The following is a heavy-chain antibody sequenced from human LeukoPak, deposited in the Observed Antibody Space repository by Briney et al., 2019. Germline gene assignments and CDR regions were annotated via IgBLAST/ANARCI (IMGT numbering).Heavy chain of an antibody. CDR2: FDPEDGET. CDR3: ATWGYSSSGGTYYYMDV. J-gene: IGHJ6*03. V-gene: IGHV1-24*01. CDR1: GYTLTELS. D-gene: IGHD6-13*01. Sequence: ASVKVSCKVSGYTLTELSMHWVRQAPGKGLEWMGGFDPEDGETIYAQKFQGRVTMTEDTSTDTAYMELSSLRSEDTAVYYCATWGYSSSGGTYYYMDVWGKGTTVTVSS.